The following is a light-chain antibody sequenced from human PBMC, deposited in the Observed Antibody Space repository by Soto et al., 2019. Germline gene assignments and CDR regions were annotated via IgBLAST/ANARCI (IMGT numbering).Light chain of an antibody. J-gene: IGKJ1*01. CDR2: DTS. CDR1: QSVSTY. CDR3: QERSTWRRT. V-gene: IGKV3-11*01. Sequence: EIVLTQSPANLSVSAGEGATLSCRASQSVSTYLAWYQQKPGQAPRLLIYDTSNRATGIPARFSGSGSGTDFTLTISGLEPEDMAVYFCQERSTWRRTFGQGTKVEI.